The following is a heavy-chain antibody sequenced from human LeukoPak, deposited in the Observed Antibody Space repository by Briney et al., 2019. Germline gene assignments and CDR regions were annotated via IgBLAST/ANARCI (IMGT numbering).Heavy chain of an antibody. Sequence: SEALSLTCTVSGGSISNSGGFYWSWIRQHPGNGLEWIGFISYRGSTYYNPSLKSRVSMSVDTSRSQFSLRLSSVTDDDTAVYYCARISQSSGGFYYWGQGTLVTVSS. D-gene: IGHD2-15*01. CDR1: GGSISNSGGFY. J-gene: IGHJ4*02. V-gene: IGHV4-31*02. CDR2: ISYRGST. CDR3: ARISQSSGGFYY.